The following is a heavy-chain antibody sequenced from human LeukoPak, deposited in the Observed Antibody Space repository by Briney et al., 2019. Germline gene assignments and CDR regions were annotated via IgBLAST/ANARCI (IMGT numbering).Heavy chain of an antibody. Sequence: GGSLRLSCAVSGFTFSDYSINWGRQAPGKGLEWVSSINPTSSSIYYADAVRGRLTISRDNAKSSLYLQMAGLTVEDKAVYYCVRLRRNSDRSYYYYYYDPWGQGILVTVSS. D-gene: IGHD3-22*01. CDR3: VRLRRNSDRSYYYYYYDP. CDR2: INPTSSSI. V-gene: IGHV3-21*01. CDR1: GFTFSDYS. J-gene: IGHJ5*02.